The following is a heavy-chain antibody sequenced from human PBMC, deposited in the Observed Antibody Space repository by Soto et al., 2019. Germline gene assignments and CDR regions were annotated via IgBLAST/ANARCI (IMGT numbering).Heavy chain of an antibody. V-gene: IGHV1-18*01. CDR3: ARDAAIGMNDY. CDR2: ISAYNGNT. D-gene: IGHD1-20*01. J-gene: IGHJ4*02. Sequence: ASVKVSCKASGYTFTSYGISWVRQAPGQGLEWMGWISAYNGNTKYAQNLQGRVTMTTDTSTSTAYMELRSLRSDDTAVYYCARDAAIGMNDYWGQGTLVTVSS. CDR1: GYTFTSYG.